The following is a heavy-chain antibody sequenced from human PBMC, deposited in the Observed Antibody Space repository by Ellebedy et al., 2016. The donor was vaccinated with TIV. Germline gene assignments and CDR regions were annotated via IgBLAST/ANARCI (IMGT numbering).Heavy chain of an antibody. Sequence: SETLSLXXTVSGYSISSGYYWGWIRQPAGKGLEWIGRIYTSGSTNYNPSLKSRVTMSVDTSKNQFSLKLSSVTAADTAVYYCARDQPMTSDAFDIWGQGTMVTVSS. V-gene: IGHV4-4*07. CDR1: GYSISSGYY. CDR2: IYTSGST. D-gene: IGHD2-21*02. CDR3: ARDQPMTSDAFDI. J-gene: IGHJ3*02.